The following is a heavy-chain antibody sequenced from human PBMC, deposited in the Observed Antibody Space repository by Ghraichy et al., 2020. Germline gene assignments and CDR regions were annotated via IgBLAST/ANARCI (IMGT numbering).Heavy chain of an antibody. CDR2: IRSKANSYAT. Sequence: GGSLRLSCAASGFTFSGSAMHWVRQASGKGLEWVGRIRSKANSYATAYAASVKGRFTISRDDSKNTAYLQMNSLKTEDTAVYYCTRYEEMRWYFDLWGRGTLVTVSS. D-gene: IGHD5-12*01. J-gene: IGHJ2*01. V-gene: IGHV3-73*01. CDR1: GFTFSGSA. CDR3: TRYEEMRWYFDL.